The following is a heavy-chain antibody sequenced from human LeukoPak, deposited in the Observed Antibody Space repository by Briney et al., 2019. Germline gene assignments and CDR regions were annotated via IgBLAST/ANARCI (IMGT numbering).Heavy chain of an antibody. Sequence: GGSLRLSCAASGFTVSNNYMSWVRQAPGEGLEWVSIISSGGSTDYTDSVKGRFTISRDNSKNTVYLQMNSLRDEDTAVYYCARDLVHWGQGTLVTVSS. CDR1: GFTVSNNY. D-gene: IGHD2-8*02. J-gene: IGHJ4*02. CDR3: ARDLVH. V-gene: IGHV3-53*01. CDR2: ISSGGST.